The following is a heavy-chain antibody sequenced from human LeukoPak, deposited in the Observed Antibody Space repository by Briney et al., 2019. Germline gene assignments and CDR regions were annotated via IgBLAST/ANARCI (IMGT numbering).Heavy chain of an antibody. CDR3: ARDDYCSGGSCYHTDAFDI. CDR2: ISGSGGST. Sequence: GGSLRLSCAASRFTFSSYAMSWVRQAPGKGLQWVSGISGSGGSTYYADSVKGRFTISRDNSKNTLYLQMNSLRAEDTAVYYCARDDYCSGGSCYHTDAFDIWGQGTMVTVSS. CDR1: RFTFSSYA. V-gene: IGHV3-23*01. D-gene: IGHD2-15*01. J-gene: IGHJ3*02.